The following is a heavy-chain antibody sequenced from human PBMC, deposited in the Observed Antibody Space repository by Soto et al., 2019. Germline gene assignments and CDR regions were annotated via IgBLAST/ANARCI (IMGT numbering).Heavy chain of an antibody. J-gene: IGHJ4*02. D-gene: IGHD3-10*01. CDR3: ARDPLWFGEIGYFDY. CDR1: GFTFSSHA. Sequence: EVQLVESGGGLIKHGGSLRLSCTASGFTFSSHAMNWVRQAPGKGLERVSSIDSSSSFIYYADSVKGRFTISRDNAKNSLYLQMSSLRAEDTAVYYCARDPLWFGEIGYFDYWDQGALVTVSS. CDR2: IDSSSSFI. V-gene: IGHV3-21*01.